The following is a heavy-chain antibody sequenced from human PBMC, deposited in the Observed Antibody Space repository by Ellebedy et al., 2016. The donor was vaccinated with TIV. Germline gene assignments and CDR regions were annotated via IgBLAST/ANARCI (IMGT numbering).Heavy chain of an antibody. V-gene: IGHV4-59*08. CDR3: ARNYYDTSGYYHIDY. J-gene: IGHJ4*02. CDR2: ISYSGST. D-gene: IGHD3-22*01. CDR1: GGSISSYY. Sequence: MPSETLSLTCTVSGGSISSYYWSWIRQPPGKGLEWIGSISYSGSTKYNHSLKSRVTISVDTSKNQFSRKLTSVTAADTAVYYCARNYYDTSGYYHIDYWGQGTLVTVSS.